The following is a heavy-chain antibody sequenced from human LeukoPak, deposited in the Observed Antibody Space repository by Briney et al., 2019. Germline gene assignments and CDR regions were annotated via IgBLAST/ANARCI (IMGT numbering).Heavy chain of an antibody. D-gene: IGHD6-19*01. J-gene: IGHJ4*02. Sequence: GGSLRLSCAASGFTFSGYSMNWVRQAPGKGLEWVSSISSSSSYIYYADSVKGRFTISRDNAKSSLYLQMNSLRAEDTAVYYCARDRTSSWVSDYWGQGTLVTVSS. CDR2: ISSSSSYI. V-gene: IGHV3-21*01. CDR1: GFTFSGYS. CDR3: ARDRTSSWVSDY.